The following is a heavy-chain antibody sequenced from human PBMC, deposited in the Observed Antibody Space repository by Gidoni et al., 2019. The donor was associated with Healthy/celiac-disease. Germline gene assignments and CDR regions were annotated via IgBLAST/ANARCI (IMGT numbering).Heavy chain of an antibody. J-gene: IGHJ6*02. CDR1: GFTFSNAW. CDR2: SKSKTDGGTT. D-gene: IGHD3-10*01. V-gene: IGHV3-15*01. Sequence: EVQLVESGGGLVKPGGSLRLSCAASGFTFSNAWMSWVRQAPGKGLEWVGRSKSKTDGGTTDYAAPVKGRFTISRDDSKNTLYLQMNSLKTEDTAVYYCTTGEGYGSGSYYYYYYGMDVWGQGTTVTVSS. CDR3: TTGEGYGSGSYYYYYYGMDV.